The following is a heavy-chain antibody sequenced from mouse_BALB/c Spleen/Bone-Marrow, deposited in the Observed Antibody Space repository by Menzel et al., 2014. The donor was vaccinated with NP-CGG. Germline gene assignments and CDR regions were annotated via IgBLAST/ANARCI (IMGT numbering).Heavy chain of an antibody. D-gene: IGHD2-14*01. Sequence: EVKFQESGPELVKPGASVKISCKASGYTFTDYNMHWVKQSHGKSLEWIGYIYPYNGGTGYNQKFKSKATLTVDNSSSTAYMELRSLTSEDSAVYYCARGGDRYDDWFAYWGQGTLVTVSA. CDR1: GYTFTDYN. J-gene: IGHJ3*01. V-gene: IGHV1S29*02. CDR3: ARGGDRYDDWFAY. CDR2: IYPYNGGT.